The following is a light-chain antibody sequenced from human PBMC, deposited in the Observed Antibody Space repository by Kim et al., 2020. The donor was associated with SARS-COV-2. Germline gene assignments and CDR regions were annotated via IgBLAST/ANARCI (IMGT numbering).Light chain of an antibody. Sequence: PGKTDRITCGGNSIGSKSVHWYQQEPGQAPVLVIYYDSDRPSGIPERFSGSNSGNTATLTISRVEAGDEADYYCQVWDSSSDHRVVFGGGTQLTVL. CDR3: QVWDSSSDHRVV. J-gene: IGLJ2*01. V-gene: IGLV3-21*04. CDR1: SIGSKS. CDR2: YDS.